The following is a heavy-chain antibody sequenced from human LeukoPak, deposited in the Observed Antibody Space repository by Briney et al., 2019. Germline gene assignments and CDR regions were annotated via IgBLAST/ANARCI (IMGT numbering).Heavy chain of an antibody. D-gene: IGHD1-14*01. J-gene: IGHJ4*01. V-gene: IGHV3-23*01. CDR3: VITAGPPTDH. CDR2: ISGSGGST. Sequence: PGGSLRLSCAASGFTFSSYAMSWVRQAPGKGLEWVSAISGSGGSTYYADSVKGRFTISRDNAKNSLYLQMNSLRVEDTAMYYCVITAGPPTDHWGQGALVTISS. CDR1: GFTFSSYA.